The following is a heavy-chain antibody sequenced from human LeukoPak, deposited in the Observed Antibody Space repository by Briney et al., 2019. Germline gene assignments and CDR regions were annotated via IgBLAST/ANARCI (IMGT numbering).Heavy chain of an antibody. CDR1: GYTFTSYG. CDR3: ARGSRNSAAFDI. V-gene: IGHV1-8*02. Sequence: ASVKVSCKASGYTFTSYGINWVRQATGQGLEWMGWMNPNSRNTGYAQKFQGRVTMTRNTSISTAYMELSSLRSEDTAVYYCARGSRNSAAFDIWGQGTMVTVSS. J-gene: IGHJ3*02. D-gene: IGHD4-23*01. CDR2: MNPNSRNT.